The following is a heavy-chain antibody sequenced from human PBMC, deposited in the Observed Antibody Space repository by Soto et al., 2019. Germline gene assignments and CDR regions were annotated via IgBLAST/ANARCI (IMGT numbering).Heavy chain of an antibody. V-gene: IGHV4-34*01. CDR1: DGSFSGYY. CDR3: ARGRRVVVVAAPNYYFDY. CDR2: INHSGST. Sequence: PSVTLSLTCGVDDGSFSGYYWSWIRQPPGKGLEWIGEINHSGSTNYNPSLKSRVTISVDTSKNQFSLKLSSVTAADTAVYYCARGRRVVVVAAPNYYFDYWGQGTLVTVSS. J-gene: IGHJ4*02. D-gene: IGHD2-15*01.